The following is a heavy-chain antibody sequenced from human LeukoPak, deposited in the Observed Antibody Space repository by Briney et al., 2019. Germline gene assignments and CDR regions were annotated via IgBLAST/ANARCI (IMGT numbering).Heavy chain of an antibody. CDR3: AKDRGYSYGYETDYYYYVMDV. D-gene: IGHD5-18*01. Sequence: PGGSLRLSCAASGFTFSSYAMSWVRQAPGKGLEWVSAISGSGGSTYYAGSVKGRFTISRDNSKSTLYLQMNSLRAEDTAVYYCAKDRGYSYGYETDYYYYVMDVWGQGTPVTVSS. V-gene: IGHV3-23*01. J-gene: IGHJ6*02. CDR1: GFTFSSYA. CDR2: ISGSGGST.